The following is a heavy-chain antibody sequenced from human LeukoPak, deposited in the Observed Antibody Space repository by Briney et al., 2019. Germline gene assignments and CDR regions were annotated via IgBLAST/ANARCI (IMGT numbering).Heavy chain of an antibody. CDR2: ISSIGSTI. Sequence: PGGSLRLSCAASGFTFSDYYMSWIRQAPGKGLEWVSYISSIGSTIYYADSVKGRFTISRDNAKNSLYLQMNSLRAEDTAVYYCVRAVVTATDYFDYWGQGTLVTVSS. CDR3: VRAVVTATDYFDY. CDR1: GFTFSDYY. D-gene: IGHD2-21*02. V-gene: IGHV3-11*01. J-gene: IGHJ4*02.